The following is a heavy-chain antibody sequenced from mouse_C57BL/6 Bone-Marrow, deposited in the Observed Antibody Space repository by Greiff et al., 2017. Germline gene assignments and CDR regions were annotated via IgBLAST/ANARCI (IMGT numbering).Heavy chain of an antibody. Sequence: QVQLQQSGAELVKPGASVKVSCKASGYTFTSYWMHWVKQRPGQGLEWIGRIHPSDSDTNYNQKFKGKATLTVDKSSSTAYMQLSSLTSEDSAVYYCALITTVVATGAYWGQGTLVTVSA. J-gene: IGHJ3*01. CDR3: ALITTVVATGAY. CDR2: IHPSDSDT. CDR1: GYTFTSYW. V-gene: IGHV1-74*01. D-gene: IGHD1-1*01.